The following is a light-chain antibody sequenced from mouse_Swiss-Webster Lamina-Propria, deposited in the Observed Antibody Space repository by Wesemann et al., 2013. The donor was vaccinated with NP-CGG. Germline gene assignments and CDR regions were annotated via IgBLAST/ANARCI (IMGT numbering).Light chain of an antibody. V-gene: IGKV6-23*01. Sequence: DIVMTQSHKFMSTSVGDRVSITCKASQDVGTAVAWYQQKPGQSPKLLIYWASTRHTGVPDRFTGSGSGTDFTLTISNVQSEDLADYFCQQYSSYPYTFGGGDQAGNK. CDR2: WAS. CDR1: QDVGTA. CDR3: QQYSSYPYT. J-gene: IGKJ2*01.